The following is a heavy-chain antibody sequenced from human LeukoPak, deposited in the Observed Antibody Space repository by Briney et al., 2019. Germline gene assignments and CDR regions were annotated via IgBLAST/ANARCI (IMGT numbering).Heavy chain of an antibody. CDR3: ARSFGHSGSYSGAFDI. CDR2: IYYSGST. Sequence: KPSETLSLTCTVSGGSISSSSYYWGWIRQPPGKGLEWIGSIYYSGSTYYNPSLKSRVTISVDTSKNQFSLKLSSVTAADTAVYYCARSFGHSGSYSGAFDIWGQGTMVTVSS. D-gene: IGHD1-26*01. J-gene: IGHJ3*02. CDR1: GGSISSSSYY. V-gene: IGHV4-39*07.